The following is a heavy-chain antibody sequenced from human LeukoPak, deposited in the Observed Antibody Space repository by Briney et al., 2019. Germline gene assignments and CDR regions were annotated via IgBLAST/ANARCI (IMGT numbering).Heavy chain of an antibody. V-gene: IGHV3-21*01. D-gene: IGHD6-19*01. CDR1: GFTFSSYS. J-gene: IGHJ4*02. Sequence: GGSLRLSCAASGFTFSSYSMNWVRQAPGKGLGWVSSISSSSRYIYYADSVKGRFTISRDNAKNSLYLQMNSLRAEDTAVYYCARDDLAGIDYWGQGTLVTVSS. CDR3: ARDDLAGIDY. CDR2: ISSSSRYI.